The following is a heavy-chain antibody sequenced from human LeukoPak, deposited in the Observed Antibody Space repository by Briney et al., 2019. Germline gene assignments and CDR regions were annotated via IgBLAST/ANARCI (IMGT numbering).Heavy chain of an antibody. D-gene: IGHD4-17*01. V-gene: IGHV1-2*02. CDR3: ARDIYGDYAGMDV. Sequence: VKVSCKASGYAFTGYYMHWVRQAPGQGLEWMGWINPNSGGTNYAQKFQGRVTMTRDTSISTAYMELSRLRSDDTAVYYCARDIYGDYAGMDVWGQGTTVTVSS. CDR1: GYAFTGYY. J-gene: IGHJ6*02. CDR2: INPNSGGT.